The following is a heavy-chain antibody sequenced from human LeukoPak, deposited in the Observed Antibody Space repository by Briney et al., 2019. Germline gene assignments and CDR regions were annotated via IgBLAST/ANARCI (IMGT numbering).Heavy chain of an antibody. V-gene: IGHV3-53*01. CDR3: SRGAVGATRGSLDY. D-gene: IGHD1-26*01. CDR2: IHSSGAT. J-gene: IGHJ4*02. Sequence: GGSLRLSCAASGFTGSNNYVSWVRQAPGMGLEWVSAIHSSGATCYADSVKGRFTISRDTSKNTLYLQISSLRVEDTAVYHCSRGAVGATRGSLDYWGQGTLVTVSS. CDR1: GFTGSNNY.